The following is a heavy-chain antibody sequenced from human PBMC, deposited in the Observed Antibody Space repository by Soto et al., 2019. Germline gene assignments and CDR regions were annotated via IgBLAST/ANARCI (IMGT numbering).Heavy chain of an antibody. CDR3: ARDQVKGTMTIL. J-gene: IGHJ4*02. Sequence: PGGSLRLSCAASGFTFSNYAIHWVRQAPGKGLEWVAVLSFDGNNKHYADSVKGRFTISRDNSKNTLYLQMNSLRAEDTAVYYCARDQVKGTMTILWGQGTLVTVSS. CDR1: GFTFSNYA. V-gene: IGHV3-30-3*01. CDR2: LSFDGNNK. D-gene: IGHD4-17*01.